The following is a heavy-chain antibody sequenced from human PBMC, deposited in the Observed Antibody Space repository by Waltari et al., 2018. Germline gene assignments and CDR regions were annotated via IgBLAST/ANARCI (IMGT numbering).Heavy chain of an antibody. CDR2: IYHSGST. D-gene: IGHD6-19*01. CDR1: GYSISSGYY. V-gene: IGHV4-38-2*01. CDR3: ARVWGTIAVAGITFDY. J-gene: IGHJ4*02. Sequence: QVQLQESVPGLVKPSETLSLTCAVSGYSISSGYYWGWIRQPPGKGLEWIGSIYHSGSTYYNPSLKSRVTISVDTSKNQFSLKLSSVTAADTAVYYCARVWGTIAVAGITFDYWGQGTLVTVSS.